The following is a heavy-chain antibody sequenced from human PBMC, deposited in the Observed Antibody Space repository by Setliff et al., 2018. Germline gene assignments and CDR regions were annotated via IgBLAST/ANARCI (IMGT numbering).Heavy chain of an antibody. J-gene: IGHJ4*02. CDR1: GGSISSSSYY. CDR2: IHHRGST. D-gene: IGHD6-6*01. CDR3: ARQTGEQLVDY. V-gene: IGHV4-39*01. Sequence: TLSLTCTVSGGSISSSSYYWGWIRQPPGKGLEWIGSIHHRGSTYYNPSLKSRVTTLVDTSKNHFSLKLSSVTAADTAVYYCARQTGEQLVDYWGQGTLVTVSS.